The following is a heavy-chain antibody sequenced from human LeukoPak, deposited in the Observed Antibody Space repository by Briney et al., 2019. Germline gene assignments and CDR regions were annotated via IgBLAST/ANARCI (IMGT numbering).Heavy chain of an antibody. J-gene: IGHJ4*02. Sequence: SETLSLTCSVSGFSIGTGYSWGWIRQPPGKGLEWIGTIYHRGNTYYNPSLMSRVTISLDTSKNQFSLRLTSVTAADTALHYCAREVESWFGDLLSYFDSWGQGTQVTVSS. V-gene: IGHV4-38-2*02. D-gene: IGHD3-10*01. CDR1: GFSIGTGYS. CDR3: AREVESWFGDLLSYFDS. CDR2: IYHRGNT.